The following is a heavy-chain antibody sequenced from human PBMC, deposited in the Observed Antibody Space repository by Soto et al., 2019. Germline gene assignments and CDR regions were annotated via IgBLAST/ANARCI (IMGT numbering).Heavy chain of an antibody. J-gene: IGHJ6*02. CDR1: GYSFTSYW. V-gene: IGHV5-10-1*01. Sequence: GASLKISCEGSGYSFTSYWISWVRQMPGKGLEWMGRIDPSDSYTNYSPSFQGHVTISADKSISTAYLQWSSLKASDTAMYYCARARVEMATITHYYYGMDVWGQGTTVTVSS. CDR3: ARARVEMATITHYYYGMDV. D-gene: IGHD5-12*01. CDR2: IDPSDSYT.